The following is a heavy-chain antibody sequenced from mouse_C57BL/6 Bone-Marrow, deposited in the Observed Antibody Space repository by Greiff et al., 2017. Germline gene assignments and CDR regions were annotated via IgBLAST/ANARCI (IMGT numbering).Heavy chain of an antibody. V-gene: IGHV1-9*01. J-gene: IGHJ2*01. Sequence: QVQLQQSGAELMKPGASVKLSCKATGYTFTGYWIEWVKQRPGHGLEWIGEILPGSGSTNYNAKFKGKATFTADTSSNTAYMQLCSLTTEDSAIYYCARPLLGDYWGQGTTLTVSS. CDR3: ARPLLGDY. CDR1: GYTFTGYW. CDR2: ILPGSGST. D-gene: IGHD2-1*01.